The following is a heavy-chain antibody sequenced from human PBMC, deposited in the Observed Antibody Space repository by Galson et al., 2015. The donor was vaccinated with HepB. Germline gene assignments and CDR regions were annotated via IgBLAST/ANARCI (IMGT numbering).Heavy chain of an antibody. CDR2: IIPILGIA. D-gene: IGHD2-15*01. Sequence: SVKVSCKASGVTFSSYAISWVRQAPGQRLEWMGRIIPILGIANYAQKFQGRVTITADKSTSTAYMELSSLRSEDTAVYYCARDLVARWDNNYYYYGMDVWGQGTTVTVSS. V-gene: IGHV1-69*04. CDR1: GVTFSSYA. CDR3: ARDLVARWDNNYYYYGMDV. J-gene: IGHJ6*02.